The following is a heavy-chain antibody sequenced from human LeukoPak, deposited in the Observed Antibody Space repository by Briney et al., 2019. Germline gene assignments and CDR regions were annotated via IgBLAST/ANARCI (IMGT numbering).Heavy chain of an antibody. V-gene: IGHV1-2*02. CDR1: GYTFTGYY. Sequence: ASVKVSCKASGYTFTGYYMHWVRQAPGQGLEWMGWINPNSGGTNYAQKFQGRVTMTRDTSISTAYMELSRLRSDDTAVYYCARGNYDSPLSNDYWGQGTLVTVSS. J-gene: IGHJ4*02. CDR2: INPNSGGT. D-gene: IGHD3-22*01. CDR3: ARGNYDSPLSNDY.